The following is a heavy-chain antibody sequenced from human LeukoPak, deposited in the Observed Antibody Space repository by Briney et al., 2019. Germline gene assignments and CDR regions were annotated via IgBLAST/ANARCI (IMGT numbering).Heavy chain of an antibody. Sequence: GSSVKVSCKASGGTFSSYAISWVRQAPGQGLEWMGGIIPIFGTANYAQKFQGRVTITADESTSTAYMELSSLRSEDTAVYYCARKAPRNPTGWFDPWGQGTLVTVSS. J-gene: IGHJ5*02. D-gene: IGHD1-14*01. V-gene: IGHV1-69*01. CDR1: GGTFSSYA. CDR2: IIPIFGTA. CDR3: ARKAPRNPTGWFDP.